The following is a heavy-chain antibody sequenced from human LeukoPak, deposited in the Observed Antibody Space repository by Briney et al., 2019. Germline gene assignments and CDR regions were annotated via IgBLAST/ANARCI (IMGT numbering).Heavy chain of an antibody. V-gene: IGHV4-59*12. CDR3: ARDLITMVRGVIWFDP. D-gene: IGHD3-10*01. CDR2: IYYSGST. CDR1: GGSISSYY. J-gene: IGHJ5*02. Sequence: SSETLSLTCTVSGGSISSYYWSWIRQPPGKGLEWIGYIYYSGSTNYNPSLKSRVTMSVDTSKNQFSLKLSSVTAADTAVYYCARDLITMVRGVIWFDPWGQGTLVTVSS.